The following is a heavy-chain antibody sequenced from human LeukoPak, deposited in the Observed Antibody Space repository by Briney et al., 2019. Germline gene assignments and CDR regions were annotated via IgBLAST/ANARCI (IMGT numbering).Heavy chain of an antibody. V-gene: IGHV3-30-3*01. CDR1: GFTFSSYA. D-gene: IGHD3-3*01. CDR3: AREFTIFGVVIQRYDAFDV. CDR2: MSNDGSIK. Sequence: GSLRLSCAASGFTFSSYAMNWVRQAPGKGLEWVAVMSNDGSIKKYANSVKGRFTISRDNSKSSLYLQMDSLRAEDTAVYYCAREFTIFGVVIQRYDAFDVWGQGTMVTVSS. J-gene: IGHJ3*01.